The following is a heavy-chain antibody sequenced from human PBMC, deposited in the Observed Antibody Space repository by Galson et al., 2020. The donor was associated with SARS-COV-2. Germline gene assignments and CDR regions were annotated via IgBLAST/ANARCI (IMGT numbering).Heavy chain of an antibody. CDR2: FHSDGTT. D-gene: IGHD4-17*01. V-gene: IGHV4-39*01. J-gene: IGHJ4*01. CDR1: GGSITESYS. CDR3: ARCNSPVDYQSGFDV. Sequence: SETLSLTSGVSGGSITESYSWGWIRQSPRKGLQWLGTFHSDGTTYYNPSLKSRVTISIDTSKKQFSLKMNSVTVADTALYYCARCNSPVDYQSGFDVGGPGTLITVS.